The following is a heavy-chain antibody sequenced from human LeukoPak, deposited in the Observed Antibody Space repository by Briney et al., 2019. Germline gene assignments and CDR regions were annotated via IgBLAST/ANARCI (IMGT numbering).Heavy chain of an antibody. CDR2: IHTSGST. D-gene: IGHD3-22*01. CDR3: ARDRYYYDSSGYYQLDY. Sequence: PSETLSLTCTVSGGSISSYYWSWIRQPAGKRLEWIGRIHTSGSTNYNPSVKSRVTMSVDTSKNQFSLKLSSVTAADTAVYYCARDRYYYDSSGYYQLDYWGQGTLVTVSS. CDR1: GGSISSYY. V-gene: IGHV4-4*07. J-gene: IGHJ4*02.